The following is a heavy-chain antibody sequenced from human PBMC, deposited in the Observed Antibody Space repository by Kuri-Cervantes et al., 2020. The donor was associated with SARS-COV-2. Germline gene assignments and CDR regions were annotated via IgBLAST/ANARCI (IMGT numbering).Heavy chain of an antibody. CDR1: GGPIRSYY. J-gene: IGHJ5*02. D-gene: IGHD4-17*01. Sequence: SETLSLTCTASGGPIRSYYWSWIRQPPGKGLAWTGYIYYRGSTNYNPSLKSRVTISVDTSKNQFSLKLSSVTAADTAVYYCARELGLTTVNWFDPWGQGTLVTVSS. V-gene: IGHV4-59*01. CDR2: IYYRGST. CDR3: ARELGLTTVNWFDP.